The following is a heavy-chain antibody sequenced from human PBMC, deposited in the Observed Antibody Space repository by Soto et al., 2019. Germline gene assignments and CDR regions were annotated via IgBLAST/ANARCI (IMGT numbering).Heavy chain of an antibody. CDR2: ISGSGGST. V-gene: IGHV3-23*01. CDR3: AKGRDSSGYYPDAFDI. Sequence: GGSLRLSCAASGFTFSSYAMSWVRQAPGKGLEWVSAISGSGGSTYYADSVKGRFTISRDNSKNTLYLQMNSLRAEDTAVYYCAKGRDSSGYYPDAFDIWGQGTMVTVSS. J-gene: IGHJ3*02. D-gene: IGHD3-22*01. CDR1: GFTFSSYA.